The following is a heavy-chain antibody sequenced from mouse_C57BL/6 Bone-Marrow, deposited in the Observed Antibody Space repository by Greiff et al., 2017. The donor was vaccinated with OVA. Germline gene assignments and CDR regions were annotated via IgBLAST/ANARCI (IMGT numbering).Heavy chain of an antibody. J-gene: IGHJ4*01. Sequence: VQLQQSVAELVRPGASVKLSCTASGYNIKNYYMHWVKQRPEQGLEWIGRIDPANGSTTYAPKFKGKATITADTSYNTAYLQLCSLTSEDSSIYYCVPLPPFFASGPFAFWGPGTSVTVSS. CDR3: VPLPPFFASGPFAF. CDR1: GYNIKNYY. CDR2: IDPANGST. V-gene: IGHV14-3*01.